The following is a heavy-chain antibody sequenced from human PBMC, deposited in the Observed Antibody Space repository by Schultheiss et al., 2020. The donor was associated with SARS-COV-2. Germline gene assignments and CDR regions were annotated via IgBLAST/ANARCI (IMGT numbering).Heavy chain of an antibody. CDR1: GGSISSYY. CDR2: INHSGST. D-gene: IGHD5-18*01. V-gene: IGHV4-34*01. CDR3: ARGGAKGYSYGRRPFDY. Sequence: SQTLSLTCTVSGGSISSYYWSWIRQSPGKGLEWIGEINHSGSTNYNPSLKSRVTISVDTSKNQFSLKLSSVTAADTAVYYCARGGAKGYSYGRRPFDYWGQGTLVTVSS. J-gene: IGHJ4*02.